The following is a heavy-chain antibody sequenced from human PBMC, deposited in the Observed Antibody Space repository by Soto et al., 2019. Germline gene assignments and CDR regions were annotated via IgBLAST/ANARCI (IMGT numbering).Heavy chain of an antibody. CDR2: ISGSGGST. V-gene: IGHV3-23*01. CDR3: AKRTTGWYFDL. Sequence: EVQLLESGGGLVQPGGSLRLSCAASGFTFSSYAMNWVRQAPGQGLEWVSVISGSGGSTDYADSVKGRFTISRDNSKNTLYLQMNSLRAEDTAVYYCAKRTTGWYFDLWGRGTLVTVSS. J-gene: IGHJ2*01. CDR1: GFTFSSYA.